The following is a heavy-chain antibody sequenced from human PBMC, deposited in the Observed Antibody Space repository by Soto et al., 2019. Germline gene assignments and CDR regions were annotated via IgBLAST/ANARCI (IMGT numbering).Heavy chain of an antibody. V-gene: IGHV1-69*13. CDR1: GGTFSSYA. CDR2: IIPIFGTA. D-gene: IGHD2-2*01. Sequence: SVKVSCKASGGTFSSYAISWVRQAPGQGLEWMGGIIPIFGTANYAQKLQGRVTITADESTSTAYMELSSLRSEDTAVYYCARLGYCSSTSCYGNWFDPWGQGTLVTVSS. J-gene: IGHJ5*02. CDR3: ARLGYCSSTSCYGNWFDP.